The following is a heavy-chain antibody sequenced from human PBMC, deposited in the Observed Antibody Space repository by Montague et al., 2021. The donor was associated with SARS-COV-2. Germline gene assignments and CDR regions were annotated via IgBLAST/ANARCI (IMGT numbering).Heavy chain of an antibody. D-gene: IGHD1-26*01. CDR3: ARSTVGTSHFDY. J-gene: IGHJ4*02. CDR2: VLASGST. CDR1: CGSIFSNSFY. Sequence: ETVSLTCTVSCGSIFSNSFYWGWIRQSPGQGLEWIGNVLASGSTFYNPSLRSRVTMSEDMSKNQFSLKLMSVTAADTAVYYCARSTVGTSHFDYWGQGTLVTVSS. V-gene: IGHV4-39*01.